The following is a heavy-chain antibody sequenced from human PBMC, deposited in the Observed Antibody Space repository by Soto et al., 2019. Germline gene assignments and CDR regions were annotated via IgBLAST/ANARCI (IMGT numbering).Heavy chain of an antibody. D-gene: IGHD6-13*01. CDR2: INHSGST. V-gene: IGHV4-34*01. J-gene: IGHJ4*02. CDR3: GRGQERGEQQLATLSPYDY. CDR1: GGSFSGYY. Sequence: PSETLSLTCAVYGGSFSGYYWSWIRQPPGKGLEWIGEINHSGSTNYNPSLKSRVTISVDTSKNQFSLKLSSVTAADTAVYYCGRGQERGEQQLATLSPYDYWGQGTLVTVSS.